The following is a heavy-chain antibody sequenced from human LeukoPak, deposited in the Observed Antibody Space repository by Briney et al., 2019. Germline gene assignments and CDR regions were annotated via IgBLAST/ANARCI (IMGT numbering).Heavy chain of an antibody. V-gene: IGHV1-18*01. CDR1: GYTFTSYG. J-gene: IGHJ3*02. D-gene: IGHD3-3*02. Sequence: GASVKLSCKASGYTFTSYGISWVRQAPGQGLEWLGWICAYNGNTNNPPKLQRSVIMATDTSTSTAYMELRSLRSDDTAVYYWAGGISWRGGAFDIWGQGTMVTVSS. CDR3: AGGISWRGGAFDI. CDR2: ICAYNGNT.